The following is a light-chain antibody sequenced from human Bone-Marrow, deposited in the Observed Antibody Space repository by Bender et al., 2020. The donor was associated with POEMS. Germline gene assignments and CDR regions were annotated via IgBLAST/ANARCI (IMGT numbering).Light chain of an antibody. V-gene: IGLV1-40*01. J-gene: IGLJ2*01. CDR3: QSDASRLGGLV. CDR1: SSNTGSGYD. CDR2: GYN. Sequence: QSVLTQPPSVSGAPGQRVTISCTGSSSNTGSGYDINWYQHLPGTAPKLLIYGYNNRPSGVPDRFSGSKSGTSASLAMTERRGEGGDYYYYQSDASRLGGLVLGGGTKLTVL.